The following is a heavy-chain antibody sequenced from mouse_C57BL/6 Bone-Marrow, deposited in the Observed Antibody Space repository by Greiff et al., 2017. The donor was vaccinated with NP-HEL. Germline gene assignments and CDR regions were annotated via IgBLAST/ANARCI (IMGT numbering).Heavy chain of an antibody. CDR1: GYTFTTYP. V-gene: IGHV1-47*01. CDR3: AMRAYDYPYFDY. CDR2: FHPYNDDT. J-gene: IGHJ2*01. D-gene: IGHD2-4*01. Sequence: QVQLKQSGAELVKPGASVKMSCKASGYTFTTYPIEWMKQNHGKSLEWIGNFHPYNDDTKYNEKFKGKATLTVEKSSSTVYLELSRLTSDDSAVYYCAMRAYDYPYFDYWGQGTTLTVSS.